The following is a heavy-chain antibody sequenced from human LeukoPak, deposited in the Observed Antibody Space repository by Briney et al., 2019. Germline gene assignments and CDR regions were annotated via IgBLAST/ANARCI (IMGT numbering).Heavy chain of an antibody. Sequence: SSETLSLTCTVSGGSISSSSYYWGWIRQPPGKGLEWIGSIYYSGSTYYNPSLKSRVTISVDTSKNQFSLKLSSVTAADTAVYYCARLSSRDRYYFDYWGQGTLVTVSS. J-gene: IGHJ4*02. CDR3: ARLSSRDRYYFDY. CDR2: IYYSGST. V-gene: IGHV4-39*01. D-gene: IGHD2-2*01. CDR1: GGSISSSSYY.